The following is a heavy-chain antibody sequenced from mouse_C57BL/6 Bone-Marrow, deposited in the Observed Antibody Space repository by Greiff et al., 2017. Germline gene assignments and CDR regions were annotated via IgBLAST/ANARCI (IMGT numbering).Heavy chain of an antibody. D-gene: IGHD2-3*01. Sequence: EVKLVESGGDLVKPGGSLKLSCAASGFTFSSYGMSWVRQTPDKRLEWVATISSGGSYTYYPDSVKGRFTISRDNAKNTLYLQMSSLKSEVTAMYYCARKNDGYYVHYAMDYWGQGTSVTVSS. V-gene: IGHV5-6*01. J-gene: IGHJ4*01. CDR1: GFTFSSYG. CDR2: ISSGGSYT. CDR3: ARKNDGYYVHYAMDY.